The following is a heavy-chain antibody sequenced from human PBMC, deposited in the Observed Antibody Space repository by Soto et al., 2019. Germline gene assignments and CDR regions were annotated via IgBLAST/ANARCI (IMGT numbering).Heavy chain of an antibody. CDR2: ISGSGGST. CDR3: AKDAHYDILTGYHAPYDY. Sequence: GGSLRLSCAASGFTFSSYVMSWVRQAPGKGLEWVSAISGSGGSTYYADSVKGRFTISRDNSKNTLYLQMNSLRAEDTAVYYCAKDAHYDILTGYHAPYDYWGQGTLVTVSS. V-gene: IGHV3-23*01. CDR1: GFTFSSYV. D-gene: IGHD3-9*01. J-gene: IGHJ4*02.